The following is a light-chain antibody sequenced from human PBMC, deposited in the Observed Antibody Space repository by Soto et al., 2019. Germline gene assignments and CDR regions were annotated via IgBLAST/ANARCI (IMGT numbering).Light chain of an antibody. CDR1: QSVSSSY. CDR2: GAS. J-gene: IGKJ3*01. Sequence: EIVLTQSPGTLSFSPGERATLSCRASQSVSSSYLAWYQQKPGQAPRLLIYGASSRATGIPDRFSGSGSRTDFTLTISRLEPEDFAVYYCQQYGSSPRRFTLGPGTKVDIK. CDR3: QQYGSSPRRFT. V-gene: IGKV3-20*01.